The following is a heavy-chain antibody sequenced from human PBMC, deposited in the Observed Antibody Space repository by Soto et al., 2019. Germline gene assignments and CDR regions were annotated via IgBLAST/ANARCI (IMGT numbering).Heavy chain of an antibody. D-gene: IGHD1-1*01. CDR2: ISYDGSQK. CDR3: AKDVWNDVPATDGFDI. Sequence: PGGSLRLSCAASGFTFRRHGMHWVRQAPGKGLEWVGIISYDGSQKSSGDSVKGRFTISRDNSKNMVFLQMTSLRADDSAVYYCAKDVWNDVPATDGFDIWGQGTMVTVSS. V-gene: IGHV3-30*18. J-gene: IGHJ3*02. CDR1: GFTFRRHG.